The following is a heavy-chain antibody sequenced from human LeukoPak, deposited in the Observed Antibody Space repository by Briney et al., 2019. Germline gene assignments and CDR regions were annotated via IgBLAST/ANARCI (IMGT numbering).Heavy chain of an antibody. V-gene: IGHV1-2*02. J-gene: IGHJ4*02. Sequence: ASVKVSCKTSGYIFAAYFIHWVRQAPGQGLEWMGRIDPNTDGTDYAQSFQGRVTMTRDSSISTAYMELSRLKSDDTAIYYCARGHCSSAGCSDYFDHWGQGTLVTVSS. CDR3: ARGHCSSAGCSDYFDH. CDR1: GYIFAAYF. D-gene: IGHD2-2*01. CDR2: IDPNTDGT.